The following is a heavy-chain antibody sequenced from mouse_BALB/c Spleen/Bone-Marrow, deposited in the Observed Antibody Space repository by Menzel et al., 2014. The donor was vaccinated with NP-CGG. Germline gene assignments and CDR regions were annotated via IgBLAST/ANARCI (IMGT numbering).Heavy chain of an antibody. CDR2: IYPGNVNT. CDR3: ARDDYAY. V-gene: IGHV1S56*01. J-gene: IGHJ3*01. CDR1: GYTFTSYY. D-gene: IGHD2-4*01. Sequence: QVQLKQSGPELVEPGASVRISCKASGYTFTSYYIHWVKQRPGQGLEWIGWIYPGNVNTKYNEKFKGKATLTADKSSSTAYMQLSSLTSEDSAVYFCARDDYAYWGQGTLVTVSA.